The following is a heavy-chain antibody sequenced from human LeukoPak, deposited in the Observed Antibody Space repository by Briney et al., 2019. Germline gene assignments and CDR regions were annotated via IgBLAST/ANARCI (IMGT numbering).Heavy chain of an antibody. V-gene: IGHV6-1*01. D-gene: IGHD6-6*01. CDR2: TYYRSKWYN. CDR1: GXSVSSSSFA. Sequence: SQTLSLTCAISGXSVSSSSFAWNWIRQSPSRGLEWLGRTYYRSKWYNDYAESVKSRITINPDTSKNQFSLQLNSVTPEDTAVYYCARRGPAGSSSSGMDVWGQGTTVTVSS. CDR3: ARRGPAGSSSSGMDV. J-gene: IGHJ6*02.